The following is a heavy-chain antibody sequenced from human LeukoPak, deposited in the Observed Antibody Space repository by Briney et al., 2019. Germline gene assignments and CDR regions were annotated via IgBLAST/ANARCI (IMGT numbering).Heavy chain of an antibody. CDR2: INPNSGGT. CDR3: ASDPGTTSTAYYYGMDV. Sequence: GASVKVSCKASGYTFTGYYMHWVRQAPGQGLEWMGWINPNSGGTNYAQKFQGRVTMTRDTSISTAYMELSRLRSDDTAVYYCASDPGTTSTAYYYGMDVWGQGTTVTVSS. D-gene: IGHD1-1*01. CDR1: GYTFTGYY. V-gene: IGHV1-2*02. J-gene: IGHJ6*02.